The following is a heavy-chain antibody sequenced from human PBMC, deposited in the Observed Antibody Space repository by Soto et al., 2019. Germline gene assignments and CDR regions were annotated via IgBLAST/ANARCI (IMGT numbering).Heavy chain of an antibody. Sequence: GGSLRLSCTASGFTFGDYAMSWFRQAPGKGLEWVGFIRSKAYGGTTEYAASVKGRFTISRDDSKSIAYLQMNSLKTEDTAVYYCTRGRGGWSSYYYYGMDVWGQGTTVTVSS. J-gene: IGHJ6*02. V-gene: IGHV3-49*03. CDR3: TRGRGGWSSYYYYGMDV. CDR1: GFTFGDYA. CDR2: IRSKAYGGTT. D-gene: IGHD6-19*01.